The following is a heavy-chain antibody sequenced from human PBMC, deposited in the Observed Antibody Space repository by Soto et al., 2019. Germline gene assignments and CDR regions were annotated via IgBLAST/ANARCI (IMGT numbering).Heavy chain of an antibody. CDR1: GGSISSYY. CDR3: ARRYGGNLDY. Sequence: SETLCLTCTVSGGSISSYYWSWIRQPPGKGLEWIGYIYYSGSTNYNPSLKSRVTILVDTSKNQFSLKLSSVTAADTAVYYCARRYGGNLDYWGQGTLVTVSS. J-gene: IGHJ4*02. V-gene: IGHV4-59*08. D-gene: IGHD1-26*01. CDR2: IYYSGST.